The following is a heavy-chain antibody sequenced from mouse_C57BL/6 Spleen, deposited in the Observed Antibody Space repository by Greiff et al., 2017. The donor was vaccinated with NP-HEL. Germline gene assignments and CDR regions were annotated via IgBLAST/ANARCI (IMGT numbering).Heavy chain of an antibody. CDR3: ARCSGREDFDY. D-gene: IGHD3-1*01. CDR2: IYPGDGDT. CDR1: GYAFSSSW. Sequence: QVQLQQSGPELVKPGASVKISCKASGYAFSSSWMNWVKQRPGKGLEWIGRIYPGDGDTNYNGKFKGKATLTADKSSSTAYMQLSSLTSEDSAVYFCARCSGREDFDYWGQGTTLTVSS. J-gene: IGHJ2*01. V-gene: IGHV1-82*01.